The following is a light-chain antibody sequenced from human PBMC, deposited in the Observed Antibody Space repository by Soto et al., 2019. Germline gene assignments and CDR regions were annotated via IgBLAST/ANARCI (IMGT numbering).Light chain of an antibody. CDR3: QQLNSYQIT. Sequence: DIQVTHSPSSLSASVENRVTIICLASQSISRYLNWYQQKPGKAPNLLIFDASSLQSGVPSRFSGRGSGAEYTLTISSLQPDDFATYYCQQLNSYQITFGQGTRLEIK. V-gene: IGKV1-39*01. CDR2: DAS. J-gene: IGKJ5*01. CDR1: QSISRY.